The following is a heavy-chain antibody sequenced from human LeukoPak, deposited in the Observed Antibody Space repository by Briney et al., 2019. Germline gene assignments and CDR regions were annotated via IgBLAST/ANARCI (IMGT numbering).Heavy chain of an antibody. J-gene: IGHJ5*02. CDR2: INPSGGST. Sequence: GASVKVSCKASGYTFTSYYMHWVRQAPGQGLEWMGIINPSGGSTSYAQKFQGRVNMTRDTSTSQLSLKVPSVPAADTAVYYCARGKRWLRQIDPWGQGTLVTVSS. CDR1: GYTFTSYY. V-gene: IGHV1-46*01. CDR3: ARGKRWLRQIDP. D-gene: IGHD5-24*01.